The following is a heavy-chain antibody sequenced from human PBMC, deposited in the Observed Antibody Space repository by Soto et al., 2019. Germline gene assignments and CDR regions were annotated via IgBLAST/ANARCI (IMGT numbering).Heavy chain of an antibody. CDR2: MNPNSGDT. CDR3: ARALNFTTPLVRGVNPSYSYYLDV. D-gene: IGHD3-10*01. CDR1: GYTFSSYD. Sequence: QVQLVQSGAEVKKPGASVKVSCKASGYTFSSYDINWVRQATGQGLEWMGWMNPNSGDTNYPQKFQGRVTMTRNTSLATAYMELSSLRSEDTAVYYCARALNFTTPLVRGVNPSYSYYLDVWGEGTTVTVSS. V-gene: IGHV1-8*01. J-gene: IGHJ6*03.